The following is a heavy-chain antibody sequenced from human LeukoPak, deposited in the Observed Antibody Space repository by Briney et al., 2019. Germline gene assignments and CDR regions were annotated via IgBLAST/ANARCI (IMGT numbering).Heavy chain of an antibody. D-gene: IGHD3-22*01. Sequence: GASVKVSCKASRGTFSSYAISWVRQAPGQGLEWMGGIIPIFGTANYAQKFQGRVTITADKSTSTAYMELSSLRSEDTAVYYCASHVDDSSGYRHGYYYYYMDVWGKGTTVTVSS. CDR2: IIPIFGTA. CDR1: RGTFSSYA. V-gene: IGHV1-69*06. CDR3: ASHVDDSSGYRHGYYYYYMDV. J-gene: IGHJ6*03.